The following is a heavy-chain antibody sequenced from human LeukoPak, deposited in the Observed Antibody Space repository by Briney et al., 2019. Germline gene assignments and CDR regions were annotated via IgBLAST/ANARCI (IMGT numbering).Heavy chain of an antibody. V-gene: IGHV1-69*04. CDR2: IIPILGIA. CDR1: GGTFSSYA. CDR3: ASGTWFGELLYFDY. Sequence: VASVKVSCKASGGTFSSYAISWVRQAPGQGLEWMGRIIPILGIANYAQKFQGRVTITADKSTSTAYMELSSLRSEDTAVYYCASGTWFGELLYFDYWGQGTLVTVSS. J-gene: IGHJ4*02. D-gene: IGHD3-10*01.